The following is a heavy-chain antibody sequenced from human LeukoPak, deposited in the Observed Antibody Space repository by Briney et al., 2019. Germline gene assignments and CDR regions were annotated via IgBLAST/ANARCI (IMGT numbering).Heavy chain of an antibody. D-gene: IGHD2-2*01. J-gene: IGHJ5*02. CDR3: ARGDVDTPAGAPGGVDYFDP. V-gene: IGHV4-34*01. CDR2: INDSGNS. CDR1: GGSISGFY. Sequence: SETLSLTCAVSGGSISGFYWSWIRQPPGKGLEWIAEINDSGNSNYNPALKSRVTMSVDTSNNQISLNLVSVTAADTAIYYWARGDVDTPAGAPGGVDYFDPWGHGTSVTVPS.